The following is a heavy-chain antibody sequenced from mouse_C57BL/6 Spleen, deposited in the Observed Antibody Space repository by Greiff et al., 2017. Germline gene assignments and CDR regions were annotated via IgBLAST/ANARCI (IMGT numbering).Heavy chain of an antibody. CDR2: INPNNGGT. CDR1: GYTFTDYN. CDR3: ARGDYYYGSSHYLDY. D-gene: IGHD1-1*01. Sequence: EVQLQQSGPELVKPGASVKIPCKASGYTFTDYNMDWVKQSHGKSLEWIGDINPNNGGTIYNQKFKGKATLTVDKSSSTAYMELRSLTSESTAVYYGARGDYYYGSSHYLDYWGQGTSVTVSS. J-gene: IGHJ4*01. V-gene: IGHV1-18*01.